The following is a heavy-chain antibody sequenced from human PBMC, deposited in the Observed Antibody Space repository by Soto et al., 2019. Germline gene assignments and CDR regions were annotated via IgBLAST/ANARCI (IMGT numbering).Heavy chain of an antibody. V-gene: IGHV3-21*01. CDR3: EKEGAADPFDP. J-gene: IGHJ5*02. CDR1: GFTLSSYS. Sequence: PGGSLRLSCAASGFTLSSYSMNWVRQAPGKGLEWVSSIGSTSTYINYADSVKGRFTVSRDNAKNSLHLQMDSLRAEDTAVYYCEKEGAADPFDPWGQGTLVTVSS. CDR2: IGSTSTYI. D-gene: IGHD6-25*01.